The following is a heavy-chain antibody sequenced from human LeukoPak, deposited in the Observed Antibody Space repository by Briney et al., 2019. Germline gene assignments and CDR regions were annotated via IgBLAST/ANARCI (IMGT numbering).Heavy chain of an antibody. D-gene: IGHD4-17*01. V-gene: IGHV3-21*01. CDR3: ARDSYGDYLSGYYYYGMDV. CDR2: ISSSSTYI. Sequence: PGGSLRLSCAASGFTFSSYSMTWVRQAPGKGLEWVSSISSSSTYIYYADSLKGRFTISRDNAKNSLYLQMNSLRGEDTAVYYCARDSYGDYLSGYYYYGMDVWGQGTTVTVSS. J-gene: IGHJ6*02. CDR1: GFTFSSYS.